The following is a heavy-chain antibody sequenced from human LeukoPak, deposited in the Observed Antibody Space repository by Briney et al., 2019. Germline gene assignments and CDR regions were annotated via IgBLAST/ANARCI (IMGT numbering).Heavy chain of an antibody. V-gene: IGHV4-4*07. D-gene: IGHD5/OR15-5a*01. CDR2: LHSSGST. Sequence: SEALSLTCTVSGGSISSYYWTRIRQPAGKGLEWIGRLHSSGSTNYSPSLKSRVTLSLDTSKNQFSLNLSSVTAADTAVYYCARKSLRQNYFDYWGQGILVTVSS. J-gene: IGHJ4*02. CDR3: ARKSLRQNYFDY. CDR1: GGSISSYY.